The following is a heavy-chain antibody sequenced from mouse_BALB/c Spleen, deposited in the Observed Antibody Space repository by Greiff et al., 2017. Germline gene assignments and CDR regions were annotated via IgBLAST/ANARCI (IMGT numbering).Heavy chain of an antibody. Sequence: DVKLVESGGGLVQPGGSRKLSCAASGFTFSSFGMHWVRQAPEKGLEWVAYISSGSSTIYYADTVKGRFTISRDNPKNTLFLQMTSLRSEDTAMYYCARDYMYDDAMDYWGQGTSVTVSS. CDR1: GFTFSSFG. V-gene: IGHV5-17*02. D-gene: IGHD2-14*01. CDR3: ARDYMYDDAMDY. J-gene: IGHJ4*01. CDR2: ISSGSSTI.